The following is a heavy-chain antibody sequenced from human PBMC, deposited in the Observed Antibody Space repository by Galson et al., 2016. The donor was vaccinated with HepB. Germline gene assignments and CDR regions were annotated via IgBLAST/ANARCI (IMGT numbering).Heavy chain of an antibody. V-gene: IGHV2-70*01. J-gene: IGHJ6*02. D-gene: IGHD3-10*01. CDR3: ARGRMVREVSYGMDV. CDR1: GVSVRAPGMC. CDR2: IKWDDDK. Sequence: PALVKPTQTLTLTCTFSGVSVRAPGMCVSWIRQPPGKALEWLAVIKWDDDKYYSTSLKTRLTISKDTSKNQVVLRMTNMDPVDTATYYCARGRMVREVSYGMDVWGQGSTVTVSS.